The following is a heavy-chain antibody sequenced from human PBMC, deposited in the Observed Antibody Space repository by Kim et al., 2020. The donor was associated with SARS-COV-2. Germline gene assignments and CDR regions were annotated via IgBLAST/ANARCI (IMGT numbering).Heavy chain of an antibody. D-gene: IGHD5-18*01. V-gene: IGHV3-66*01. J-gene: IGHJ6*02. CDR1: GFTVTSNY. CDR2: IYTGGST. CDR3: ARDPVDTEGYGMDV. Sequence: GGSLRLSCAASGFTVTSNYMSWVRQAPGKVLEWVSVIYTGGSTYYADSVKGRFTISRDNSKNTVYLQMNSLRAEDTAVYYCARDPVDTEGYGMDVWGQGTTVTVSS.